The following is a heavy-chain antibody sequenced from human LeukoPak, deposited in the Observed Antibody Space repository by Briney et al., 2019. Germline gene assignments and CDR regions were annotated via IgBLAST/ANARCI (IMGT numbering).Heavy chain of an antibody. CDR2: IYYSGST. J-gene: IGHJ5*02. V-gene: IGHV4-39*01. D-gene: IGHD3-10*01. CDR3: ARHRITMVRGVIMENWFDP. CDR1: GGSISSSSYY. Sequence: SETLSLTCTVSGGSISSSSYYWGWIRQPPGKGLEWIGSIYYSGSTYYNPSLKSRVTISVDTSKNQFSLKLSSVTAADTAVYYCARHRITMVRGVIMENWFDPWGQGTLVTVSS.